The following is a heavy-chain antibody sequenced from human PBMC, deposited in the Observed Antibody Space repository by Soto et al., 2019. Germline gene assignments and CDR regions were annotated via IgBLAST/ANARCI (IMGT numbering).Heavy chain of an antibody. J-gene: IGHJ4*02. Sequence: PSETLSLTCTVSGGSISSYYWSWIRQPPGKGLEWIGYIYYSGSTNYNPSLKSRVTISVDTSKNQFSLKLSSVTAADTAVYYCARQGYDIFTGYYNPFDYWGQGTLVTVSS. CDR2: IYYSGST. V-gene: IGHV4-59*08. CDR3: ARQGYDIFTGYYNPFDY. CDR1: GGSISSYY. D-gene: IGHD3-9*01.